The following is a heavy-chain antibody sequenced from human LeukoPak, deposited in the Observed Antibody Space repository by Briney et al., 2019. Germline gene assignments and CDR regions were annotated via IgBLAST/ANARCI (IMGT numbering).Heavy chain of an antibody. Sequence: SETLSLTCSVSGASTSNSSYYWGWIRQPPGKGLEWIGSIYYSGSTYYNPSLKSRVTISLDTPKNQFSLKLRSVSAADTAVYYCAGAPWGPFDFWGQGTLVTVSS. CDR2: IYYSGST. V-gene: IGHV4-39*07. D-gene: IGHD7-27*01. CDR3: AGAPWGPFDF. J-gene: IGHJ4*02. CDR1: GASTSNSSYY.